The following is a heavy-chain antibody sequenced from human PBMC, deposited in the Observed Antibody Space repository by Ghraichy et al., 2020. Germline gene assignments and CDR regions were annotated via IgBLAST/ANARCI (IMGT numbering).Heavy chain of an antibody. CDR2: ISGSGGST. D-gene: IGHD5-18*01. Sequence: GGSLRLSCAASGFTFSSYAMSWVRQAPGKGLEWVSAISGSGGSTYYADSVKGRFTISRDNSKNTLYLQMNSLRAEDTAVYYCAKDGEWIQLWFGAFDIWGQGTMVTVSS. CDR1: GFTFSSYA. CDR3: AKDGEWIQLWFGAFDI. J-gene: IGHJ3*02. V-gene: IGHV3-23*01.